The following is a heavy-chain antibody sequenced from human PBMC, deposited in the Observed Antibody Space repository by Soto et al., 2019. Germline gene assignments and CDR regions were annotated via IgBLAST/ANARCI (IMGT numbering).Heavy chain of an antibody. V-gene: IGHV4-31*03. CDR3: ARARLRAVYAFDI. Sequence: LSLTCTVSGGSVSIVAYYWTWIRQRPGKGLEWIGYIYYSGSTYYSPSLKSRLSISLDTSKNQFSLRLSSVTAADTAMYYCARARLRAVYAFDIWGKGTMVTVSS. CDR1: GGSVSIVAYY. CDR2: IYYSGST. D-gene: IGHD5-12*01. J-gene: IGHJ3*02.